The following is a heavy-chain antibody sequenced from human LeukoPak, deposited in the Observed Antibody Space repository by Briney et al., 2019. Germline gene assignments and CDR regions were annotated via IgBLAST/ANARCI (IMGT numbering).Heavy chain of an antibody. Sequence: GGSLRLSCAASGFTVSSNYMSWVRKAPGKGLEWVSAISGSGGSTYYADSVKGRFTISRDNSKNTLYLQMNSLRAEDTAVYYCAKDLVTGSLDYWGQGTLVTVSS. CDR2: ISGSGGST. CDR3: AKDLVTGSLDY. V-gene: IGHV3-23*01. D-gene: IGHD3-10*01. CDR1: GFTVSSNY. J-gene: IGHJ4*02.